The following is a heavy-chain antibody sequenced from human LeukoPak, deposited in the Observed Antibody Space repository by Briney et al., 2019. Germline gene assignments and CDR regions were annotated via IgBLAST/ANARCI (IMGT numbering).Heavy chain of an antibody. J-gene: IGHJ3*02. V-gene: IGHV4-30-4*01. CDR3: ARDLGGEQRLVPENAFDI. CDR1: GGSISSGDYY. Sequence: SQTLSLTCTVSGGSISSGDYYWSWIRQPPGKGLEWIGYIYYSGSTYYNPSLKSRVTISVDTSKNQFSLKLSSVTAADTAVYYCARDLGGEQRLVPENAFDIWGQGTMVTVSS. CDR2: IYYSGST. D-gene: IGHD6-13*01.